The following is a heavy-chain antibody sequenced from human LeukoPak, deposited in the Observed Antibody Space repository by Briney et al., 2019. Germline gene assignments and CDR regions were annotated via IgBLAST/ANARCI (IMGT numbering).Heavy chain of an antibody. CDR2: IKQDGSEK. CDR1: GFTFSNYW. D-gene: IGHD1-26*01. J-gene: IGHJ2*01. CDR3: AKDRTVGASYWYFDL. V-gene: IGHV3-7*03. Sequence: GGSLRLSCAASGFTFSNYWMNWVRQAPGKGPEWVANIKQDGSEKHYVDSVKGRFTISRDSSKNTLFLHMNTLRAEDTAIYYCAKDRTVGASYWYFDLWGRGTLVTVSS.